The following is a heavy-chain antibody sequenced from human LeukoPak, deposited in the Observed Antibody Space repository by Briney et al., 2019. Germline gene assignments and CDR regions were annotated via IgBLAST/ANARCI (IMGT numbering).Heavy chain of an antibody. Sequence: GESLKISCKASGQMFTKYWIAWVRQMPGKGLELMGSIYPGDSDIRYSPSFQGQVTISADKSFATAYLQWRSLKASESAIYYCARQGVYYSDSSAFYHWGQGTRVTVSS. CDR1: GQMFTKYW. D-gene: IGHD3-22*01. V-gene: IGHV5-51*01. CDR2: IYPGDSDI. J-gene: IGHJ4*02. CDR3: ARQGVYYSDSSAFYH.